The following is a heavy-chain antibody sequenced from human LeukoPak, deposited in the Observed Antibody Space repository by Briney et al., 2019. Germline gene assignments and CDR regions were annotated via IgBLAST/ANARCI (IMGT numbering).Heavy chain of an antibody. CDR1: GYTFTGYF. D-gene: IGHD6-13*01. CDR2: INPNSGGT. Sequence: GASVKVSCKASGYTFTGYFMHWVRQAPGQGLEWMGWINPNSGGTSYLQNFQGRVTMTRDTSISTAYMDLSRLRSDDTAVYYCARRLSTWSEGWFDPWGQGTLVTVSS. J-gene: IGHJ5*02. CDR3: ARRLSTWSEGWFDP. V-gene: IGHV1-2*02.